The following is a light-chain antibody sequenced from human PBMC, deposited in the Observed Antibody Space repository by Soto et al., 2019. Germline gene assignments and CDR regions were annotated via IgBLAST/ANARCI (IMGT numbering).Light chain of an antibody. V-gene: IGKV3-15*01. CDR1: QSVSSSY. CDR2: GAS. Sequence: EIVLTQSPATLSLSPGERATLSCRAIQSVSSSYLAWYQQKPGQAPRLLIYGASSRATGIPARFSGSGSGTDFTLTIGSLQAEDSAVYYCQQYNKWPPITFGQGTRLEIK. J-gene: IGKJ5*01. CDR3: QQYNKWPPIT.